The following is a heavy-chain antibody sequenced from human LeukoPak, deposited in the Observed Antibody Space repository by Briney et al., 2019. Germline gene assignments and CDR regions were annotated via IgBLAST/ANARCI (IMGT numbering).Heavy chain of an antibody. J-gene: IGHJ4*02. Sequence: SETLSLTCTVSGGSISTSNYYWGWIRQPPGKGLEWIGNIFYSGSTYYSPSLKSRVTISVDTSENQFSLKLSSVTAADTAVYYCARYSSGWYPGIVDYWGQGTLVTVSS. CDR3: ARYSSGWYPGIVDY. CDR1: GGSISTSNYY. CDR2: IFYSGST. D-gene: IGHD6-19*01. V-gene: IGHV4-39*07.